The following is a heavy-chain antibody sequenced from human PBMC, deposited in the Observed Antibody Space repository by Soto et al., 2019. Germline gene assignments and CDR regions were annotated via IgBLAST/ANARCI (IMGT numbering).Heavy chain of an antibody. D-gene: IGHD3-3*01. CDR2: ISSSSSYI. CDR3: AREGATGFLESPTVYWFDP. V-gene: IGHV3-21*01. J-gene: IGHJ5*02. CDR1: GFTFSSYS. Sequence: EVQLVESGGGLIKPGGSLRLSCAASGFTFSSYSMNWVRQAPGKGLEWVSSISSSSSYIYYADSVKGRFTISRDNAKNSLYLQMNSLRAEDTAVYYCAREGATGFLESPTVYWFDPWGQGTLVTVSA.